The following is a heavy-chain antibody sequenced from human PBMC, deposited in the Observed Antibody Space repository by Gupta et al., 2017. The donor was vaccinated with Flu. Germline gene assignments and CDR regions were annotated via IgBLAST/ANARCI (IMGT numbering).Heavy chain of an antibody. J-gene: IGHJ4*02. CDR3: AKDKFSNGYYPFDY. V-gene: IGHV3-23*01. CDR1: GFTFSSYA. D-gene: IGHD3-22*01. Sequence: EVQLLESGGGLVQPGGHLRLSCAASGFTFSSYAMGWVRQAPGKGLEWVSAISGSGGSTSYADAVRGRFTIFRDNSKNTLYLQMSSLRVEDTAVYYCAKDKFSNGYYPFDYWGQGSRVTVSS. CDR2: ISGSGGST.